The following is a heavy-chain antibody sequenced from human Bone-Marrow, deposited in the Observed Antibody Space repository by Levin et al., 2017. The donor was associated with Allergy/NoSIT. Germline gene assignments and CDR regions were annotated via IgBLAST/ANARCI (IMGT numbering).Heavy chain of an antibody. J-gene: IGHJ4*02. D-gene: IGHD1-1*01. CDR3: ARGATGCTCPKY. V-gene: IGHV3-53*01. CDR2: IYSGGST. Sequence: QPGGSLRLSCAASGFTVSSDYMSWVRQAPGKGLEWVSVIYSGGSTYYADSVKGRFTISRDNSKNTLYLQMNSLRAEDTAVYYCARGATGCTCPKYWGQGTLVTVSS. CDR1: GFTVSSDY.